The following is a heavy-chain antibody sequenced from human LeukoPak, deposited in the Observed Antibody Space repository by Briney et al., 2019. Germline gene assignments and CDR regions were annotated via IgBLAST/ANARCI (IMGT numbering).Heavy chain of an antibody. CDR1: GFTFSDYS. J-gene: IGHJ3*02. V-gene: IGHV3-11*01. D-gene: IGHD3-10*01. CDR2: ISGSGTTI. Sequence: GGSLRLSCAASGFTFSDYSMTWIRQAPGKGLEWVSYISGSGTTIYYADSVKGRFTISRDNAKNSLYLQMNSLRAEDTAMYYCARVPGAGEAFDIWGQGTMVTVSS. CDR3: ARVPGAGEAFDI.